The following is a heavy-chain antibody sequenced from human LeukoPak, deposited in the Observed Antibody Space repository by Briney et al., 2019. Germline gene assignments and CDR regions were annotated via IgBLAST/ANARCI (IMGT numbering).Heavy chain of an antibody. CDR2: ISSGGIYI. CDR3: ASLEYYDILTGDNWFDP. D-gene: IGHD3-9*01. CDR1: GFTFSRYS. V-gene: IGHV3-21*01. Sequence: GGSLRLSCAASGFTFSRYSMNWVRQAPGKGLEWVSSISSGGIYIHYADSVKGRFTISRDNAKNSLFLRMNSLRAEDTAVYYCASLEYYDILTGDNWFDPWGQGTLVTVSS. J-gene: IGHJ5*02.